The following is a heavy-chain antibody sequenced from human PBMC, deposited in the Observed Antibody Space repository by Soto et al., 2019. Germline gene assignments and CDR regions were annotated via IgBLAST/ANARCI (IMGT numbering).Heavy chain of an antibody. CDR3: ARATTVTKVSYNWFDP. V-gene: IGHV1-46*03. CDR2: INPSGGST. Sequence: VKVSCKASGYTFTSYYMHWVRQAPGQGLEWMGIINPSGGSTSYAQKFQGRVTMTRDTSTSTVYMELSSLRSEDTAVYYCARATTVTKVSYNWFDPWGQGTLVTV. J-gene: IGHJ5*02. D-gene: IGHD4-4*01. CDR1: GYTFTSYY.